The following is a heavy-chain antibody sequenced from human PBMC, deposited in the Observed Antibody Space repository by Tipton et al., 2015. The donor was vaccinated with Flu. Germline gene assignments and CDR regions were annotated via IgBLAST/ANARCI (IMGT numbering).Heavy chain of an antibody. D-gene: IGHD3-10*02. CDR2: IYPSGTT. CDR1: SGSIRSTNYF. Sequence: TLSLTCTVSSGSIRSTNYFCAWIRQPPGKRLELIGSIYPSGTTTYNPSLKSRLTTSLDTSKNHFSLRLSSVTAADTAVYFCARLSYYDVDLKNFYFDYWGQGALVTVSS. CDR3: ARLSYYDVDLKNFYFDY. J-gene: IGHJ4*02. V-gene: IGHV4-39*02.